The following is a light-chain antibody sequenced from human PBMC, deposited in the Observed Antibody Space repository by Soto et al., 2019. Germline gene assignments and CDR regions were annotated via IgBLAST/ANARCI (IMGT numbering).Light chain of an antibody. J-gene: IGKJ1*01. Sequence: DIVMTQSPDSLAVSLGERATINCKSSQSVLYSSNNKNYLAWYQQKPGHPPKLLISWASTRESGVPDRFSGSGSGTDFTLTISSLQAEDVAVYYCHQYHSTPRMFGQGTKVEIK. CDR2: WAS. V-gene: IGKV4-1*01. CDR3: HQYHSTPRM. CDR1: QSVLYSSNNKNY.